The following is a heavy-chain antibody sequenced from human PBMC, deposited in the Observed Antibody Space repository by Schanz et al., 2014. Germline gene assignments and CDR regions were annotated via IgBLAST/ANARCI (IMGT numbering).Heavy chain of an antibody. CDR1: GFTLSSYA. J-gene: IGHJ4*02. Sequence: QVQLVESGGGVVQPGRSLRLSCAAYGFTLSSYAMHWVRQAPGKGLEWVAVISYDGSNKYYADSVKGRFTISRHNSKNTLYLQMNTLRAEDTAVYYCAKDSTHIDIVLVPTAIDYWGQGTLVTVSS. CDR3: AKDSTHIDIVLVPTAIDY. V-gene: IGHV3-30-3*01. CDR2: ISYDGSNK. D-gene: IGHD2-2*01.